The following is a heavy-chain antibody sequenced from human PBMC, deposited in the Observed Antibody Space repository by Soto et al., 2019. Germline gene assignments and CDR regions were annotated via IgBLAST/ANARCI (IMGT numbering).Heavy chain of an antibody. J-gene: IGHJ6*02. CDR2: IYYSGST. V-gene: IGHV4-31*03. Sequence: PSETLSLTCTVSGGSISSGGYYWSWIRQHPGKGLEWIGYIYYSGSTYYNPSLKSRVTISVDTSKNQFSLKLSSVTAADTAVYYCAREMYSGSYYSYYYGMDVWGQGTTVTVS. CDR1: GGSISSGGYY. CDR3: AREMYSGSYYSYYYGMDV. D-gene: IGHD1-26*01.